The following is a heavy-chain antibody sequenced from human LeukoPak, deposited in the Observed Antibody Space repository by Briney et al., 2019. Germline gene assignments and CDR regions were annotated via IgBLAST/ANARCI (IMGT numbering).Heavy chain of an antibody. D-gene: IGHD2/OR15-2a*01. J-gene: IGHJ6*02. Sequence: GASVKGSCKASGYTFTNYVLSWVRQAPGQGLEWMGWISAYNGNTNYVQKLQDRVTMTTDTSTTTAYMELRSLRSDDTAVYYCARIFSGRARPGASYYSMDVWGQGTTVTVSS. CDR2: ISAYNGNT. CDR3: ARIFSGRARPGASYYSMDV. CDR1: GYTFTNYV. V-gene: IGHV1-18*01.